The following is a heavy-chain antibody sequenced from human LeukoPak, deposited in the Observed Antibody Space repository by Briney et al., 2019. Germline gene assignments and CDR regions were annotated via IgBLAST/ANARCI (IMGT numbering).Heavy chain of an antibody. Sequence: SETLSLTCSVSVYSINSGYYWGWIRQPPGKGLEWIGSIYHSGSTYYNPSLKSRVTISVDTSKNQFSLKLSSVTAADTAVYYCARAYCFTTSCSMAGAYYFDYWGQGTLVTVSS. V-gene: IGHV4-38-2*02. D-gene: IGHD2-2*01. CDR1: VYSINSGYY. CDR2: IYHSGST. J-gene: IGHJ4*02. CDR3: ARAYCFTTSCSMAGAYYFDY.